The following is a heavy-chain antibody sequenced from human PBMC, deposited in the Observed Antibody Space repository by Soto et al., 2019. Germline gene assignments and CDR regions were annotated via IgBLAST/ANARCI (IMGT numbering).Heavy chain of an antibody. CDR1: GFTFRNYA. V-gene: IGHV3-23*01. Sequence: EMQLLESGGGLVQPGGSLRLSCAASGFTFRNYAMSWVRQAPGKGLEWVSTITGGGGDTYYADSVKGRFIISRDNSKNMLDMQMNSLRVEYTAVYYCAKKFSYDSGTYLYHFDCWGQGTLVTVSS. D-gene: IGHD3-10*01. CDR3: AKKFSYDSGTYLYHFDC. CDR2: ITGGGGDT. J-gene: IGHJ4*02.